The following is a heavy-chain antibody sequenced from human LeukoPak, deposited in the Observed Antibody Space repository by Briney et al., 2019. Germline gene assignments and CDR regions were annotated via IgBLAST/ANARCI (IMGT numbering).Heavy chain of an antibody. J-gene: IGHJ6*03. CDR3: ARSPRTYEDYMDV. D-gene: IGHD3-22*01. V-gene: IGHV4-38-2*02. CDR2: LSHSGST. CDR1: GISINSAYF. Sequence: NPSETLSLTCTVSGISINSAYFWAWIRQPPGKGLEWIGTLSHSGSTYYNPSFKSRVTISVDTSKNQFSLNLRSVTAADTALYYCARSPRTYEDYMDVWGKGTTVTFSS.